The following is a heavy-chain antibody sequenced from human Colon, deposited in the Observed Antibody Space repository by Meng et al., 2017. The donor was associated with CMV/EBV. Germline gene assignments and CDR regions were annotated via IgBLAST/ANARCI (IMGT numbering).Heavy chain of an antibody. J-gene: IGHJ5*02. D-gene: IGHD1-26*01. CDR3: VTYSGSSRGFGP. V-gene: IGHV1-2*02. Sequence: ASVKVSCKASGYTSIDYFMFWLRQAPGQGLDWIGWINCNSGATQYAQEFQGRVTMTRDTSIATVYMDMSSLTSDDTAVYYGVTYSGSSRGFGPWGQGTVVTVSS. CDR1: GYTSIDYF. CDR2: INCNSGAT.